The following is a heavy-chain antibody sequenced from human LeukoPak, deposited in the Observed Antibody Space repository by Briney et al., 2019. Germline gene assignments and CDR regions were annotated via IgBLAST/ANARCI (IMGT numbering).Heavy chain of an antibody. CDR3: ARDRLDSSSTGHDY. Sequence: GASVKVSCKASGGTFSSYAISWVRQAPGQGLEWMGGIIPIFGTANYAQKFQGRVTITADESTSTAYMELSSLRSEDTAVYYCARDRLDSSSTGHDYWGQGTLVTVSS. V-gene: IGHV1-69*13. CDR1: GGTFSSYA. D-gene: IGHD6-6*01. J-gene: IGHJ4*02. CDR2: IIPIFGTA.